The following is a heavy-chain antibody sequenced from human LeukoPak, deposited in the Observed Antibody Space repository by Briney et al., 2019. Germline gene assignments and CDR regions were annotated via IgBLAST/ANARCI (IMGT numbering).Heavy chain of an antibody. J-gene: IGHJ4*02. CDR2: ISPYSNGT. V-gene: IGHV1/OR15-1*04. CDR3: VGSGRVTYYYFDV. CDR1: GYNFSDYY. Sequence: GASVKISCKASGYNFSDYYLHWVRQAPGQGLEWMGWISPYSNGTKSAQKTQDTVTFTTDTSTSTAYMELRSLRFDDTATYYCVGSGRVTYYYFDVWGQGTLVTVSS. D-gene: IGHD5-12*01.